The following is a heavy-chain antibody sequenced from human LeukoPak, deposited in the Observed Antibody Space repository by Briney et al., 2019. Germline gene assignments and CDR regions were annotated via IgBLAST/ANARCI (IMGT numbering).Heavy chain of an antibody. CDR3: ARVNWNDY. Sequence: SGGSLRLSCAASGFTVSSDYMGWVRQAPEKGLEWVSLISSGGSTYYADSVKGRFTISRDNSKNTLYLQMNSLRAEDTAVYYCARVNWNDYWGQGTLVTVSS. CDR1: GFTVSSDY. CDR2: ISSGGST. V-gene: IGHV3-66*01. D-gene: IGHD1-1*01. J-gene: IGHJ4*02.